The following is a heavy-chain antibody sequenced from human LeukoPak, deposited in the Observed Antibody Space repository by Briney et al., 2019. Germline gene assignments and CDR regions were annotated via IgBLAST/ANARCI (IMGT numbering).Heavy chain of an antibody. J-gene: IGHJ4*02. V-gene: IGHV4-4*02. CDR1: GGPISSSNW. CDR3: ARGWPVSASGNFDY. CDR2: IYHSGST. Sequence: PSETLSLTCAVSGGPISSSNWWSWVRPPPGKGLEWIGEIYHSGSTNYNPSLKSRVTISVDKSKNQFSLKLSSVTAADTAVYYCARGWPVSASGNFDYWGQGTLVTVSS.